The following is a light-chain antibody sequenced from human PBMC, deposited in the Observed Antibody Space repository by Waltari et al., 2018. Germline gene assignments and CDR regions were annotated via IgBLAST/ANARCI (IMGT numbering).Light chain of an antibody. CDR3: MQGVHWPRS. J-gene: IGKJ1*01. Sequence: DLVMTQSPLSLPVTPGQPASISCRSSQSLVHCDGYPYLSWFQQRPGQSPRRLIYKVSNRDSGGPDRFSGSGSGTDFTMKISRVEAEDIAIYYCMQGVHWPRSFGQGTKVDIE. V-gene: IGKV2-30*02. CDR2: KVS. CDR1: QSLVHCDGYPY.